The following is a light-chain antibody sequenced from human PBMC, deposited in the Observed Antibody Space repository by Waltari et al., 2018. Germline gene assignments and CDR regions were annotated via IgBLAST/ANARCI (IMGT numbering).Light chain of an antibody. CDR2: WAS. Sequence: DIVMTQSPDSLAVSLGERATINCKSSQTVLYSANNKNYLTWYQHKPGQPPKRLIAWASFREAGVPDRVTGSGSGTDFTLTISSLQAEDVAVYYCQQHYTTPWTFGQGTKVEIK. V-gene: IGKV4-1*01. CDR1: QTVLYSANNKNY. J-gene: IGKJ1*01. CDR3: QQHYTTPWT.